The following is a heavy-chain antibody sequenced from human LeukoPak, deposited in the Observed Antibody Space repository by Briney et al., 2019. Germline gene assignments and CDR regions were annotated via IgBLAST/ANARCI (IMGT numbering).Heavy chain of an antibody. J-gene: IGHJ3*02. CDR3: ARGTGAFDI. CDR1: GFTLSSYT. V-gene: IGHV3-21*01. Sequence: GGSLRLSCAASGFTLSSYTMNWVRQAPGKGLEWGSSISTSNYIYYGDSVKGRFTISRDNAKNSLYLQMNSLRAEDTAVYYCARGTGAFDIWGQGTMVTVSS. CDR2: ISTSNYI.